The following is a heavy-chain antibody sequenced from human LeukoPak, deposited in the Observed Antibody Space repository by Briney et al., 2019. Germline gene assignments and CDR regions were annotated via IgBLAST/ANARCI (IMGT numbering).Heavy chain of an antibody. V-gene: IGHV3-53*01. D-gene: IGHD6-13*01. J-gene: IGHJ6*03. CDR3: ARGGSSWGPYYYYYYMDV. CDR2: IYSGGST. CDR1: GFTVSSNY. Sequence: GGSLRLSCAASGFTVSSNYMSWVRQAPGKGLEWVADIYSGGSTYYADSVKGRFTISRDNSKNTLYLQMNSLRAEDTAVYYCARGGSSWGPYYYYYYMDVWGKGTTVTVSS.